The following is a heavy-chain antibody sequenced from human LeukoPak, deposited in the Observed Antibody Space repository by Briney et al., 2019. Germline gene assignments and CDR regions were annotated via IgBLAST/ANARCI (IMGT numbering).Heavy chain of an antibody. CDR3: AKAGTGATAIDY. J-gene: IGHJ4*02. Sequence: PGRSLRLSCAASGFTFDDYTMHWVRQAPGKGLEWVSLITWDGGSTFYADSVRGRFTISRDNSKNSLYLQMNSLRSEDTALYYCAKAGTGATAIDYWGQGTLVTVSS. CDR2: ITWDGGST. V-gene: IGHV3-43*01. D-gene: IGHD1-26*01. CDR1: GFTFDDYT.